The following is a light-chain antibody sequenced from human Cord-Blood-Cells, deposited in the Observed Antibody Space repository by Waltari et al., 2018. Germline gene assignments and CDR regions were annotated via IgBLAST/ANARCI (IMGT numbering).Light chain of an antibody. CDR1: NIGSKT. CDR2: RDS. V-gene: IGLV3-9*01. CDR3: QVWDSSTAV. J-gene: IGLJ3*02. Sequence: SYELTQPLSVSVALGQTARSTWGGNNIGSKTVHWYQQKPGQAPVLVIYRDSNRPSGIPERFSGSNSGNTATLTISRAQAGDEANYYCQVWDSSTAVFGGGTKLTVL.